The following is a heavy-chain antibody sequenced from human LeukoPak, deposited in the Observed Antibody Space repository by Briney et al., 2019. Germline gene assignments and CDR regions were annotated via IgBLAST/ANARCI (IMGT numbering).Heavy chain of an antibody. CDR3: ARALEYSSSHYYYGMDV. V-gene: IGHV1-69*13. D-gene: IGHD6-6*01. J-gene: IGHJ6*02. Sequence: GASVKVSCKASGGTFSSYAISWVRQAPGQGLEWMGGIIPIFGTAKYAQKFQGRVTITADESTSIAYMELSSLRSEDTAVYYCARALEYSSSHYYYGMDVWGQGTTVTVSS. CDR1: GGTFSSYA. CDR2: IIPIFGTA.